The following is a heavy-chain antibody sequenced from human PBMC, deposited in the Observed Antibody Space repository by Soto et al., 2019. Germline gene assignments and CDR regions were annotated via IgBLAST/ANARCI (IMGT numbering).Heavy chain of an antibody. J-gene: IGHJ5*02. D-gene: IGHD1-7*01. CDR3: ARGNWNYDLNWFDP. V-gene: IGHV4-30-2*01. CDR1: GGSISSGGYS. Sequence: QLQLQESGSGLVKPSQTLSLTCAVSGGSISSGGYSWSWIRQPPGKGLEWIGYIYHSGSTYYNPSPTSRVTISVDRSKNQFSRKLSSVTAADTAVYYCARGNWNYDLNWFDPWGQGTLVTVSS. CDR2: IYHSGST.